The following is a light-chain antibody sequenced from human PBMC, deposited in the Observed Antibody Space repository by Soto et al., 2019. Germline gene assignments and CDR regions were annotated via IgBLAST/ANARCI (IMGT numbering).Light chain of an antibody. J-gene: IGKJ1*01. CDR1: QSVSSY. V-gene: IGKV3-11*01. CDR3: QKRSNWQET. CDR2: HAP. Sequence: MGLALSTGTLTFSLGESATLSCMSCQSVSSYLAWYQQIPGQAPRLLIYHAPNRATGIPARFSGRGSGTDVTLSFSRLEPEDFAVYYCQKRSNWQETFGQGTKVDIK.